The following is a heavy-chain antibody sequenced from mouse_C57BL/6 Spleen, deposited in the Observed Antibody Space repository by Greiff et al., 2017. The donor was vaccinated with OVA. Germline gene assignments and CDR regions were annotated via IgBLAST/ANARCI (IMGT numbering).Heavy chain of an antibody. J-gene: IGHJ4*01. D-gene: IGHD2-2*01. V-gene: IGHV1-64*01. CDR3: AQPLVFYAMDY. Sequence: VQLQQPGAELVKPGASVKLSCKASGYTFTSYWMHWVKQRPGQGLEWIGMIHPNSGSTNYNEKFKSKATLTVDKSSSTAYMQLSSLTSEDSAVYYWAQPLVFYAMDYWGQGTSVTVSS. CDR1: GYTFTSYW. CDR2: IHPNSGST.